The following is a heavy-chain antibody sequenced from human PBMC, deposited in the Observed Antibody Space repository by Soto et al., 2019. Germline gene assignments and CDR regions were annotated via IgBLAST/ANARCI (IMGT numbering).Heavy chain of an antibody. CDR1: GYTFATFG. Sequence: QVQLVQSGAEVKPPGASVKVSCKASGYTFATFGISWVRQAPGQGLEWMGWTSTNNGDTYYAPRFQGRVTVTKDISTRTAYMELRSLGSDDTAVYYCGREYCRGGRCYSPAYWGQGTLVTVSS. D-gene: IGHD2-15*01. CDR3: GREYCRGGRCYSPAY. V-gene: IGHV1-18*01. J-gene: IGHJ4*02. CDR2: TSTNNGDT.